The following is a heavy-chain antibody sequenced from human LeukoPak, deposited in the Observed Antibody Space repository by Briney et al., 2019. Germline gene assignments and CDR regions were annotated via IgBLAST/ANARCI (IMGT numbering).Heavy chain of an antibody. CDR2: ISSSSSYI. V-gene: IGHV3-21*01. J-gene: IGHJ3*02. D-gene: IGHD3-22*01. CDR3: ARGITMIVGHDAFDI. CDR1: GFTFSSYS. Sequence: GGSLRLSCAASGFTFSSYSMNGVRQPPGKGLEWVSSISSSSSYIYYADSVKGRFTISRDNAKNSLYLQMNSLRAEDTAVYYCARGITMIVGHDAFDIWGQGTMVTVSS.